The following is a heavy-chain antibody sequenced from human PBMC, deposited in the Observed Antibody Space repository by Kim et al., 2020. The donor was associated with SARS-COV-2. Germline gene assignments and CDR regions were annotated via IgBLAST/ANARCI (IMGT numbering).Heavy chain of an antibody. CDR1: GYIFTNFA. V-gene: IGHV1-3*01. CDR2: INAGTGNT. J-gene: IGHJ4*02. CDR3: ARDLFHTGFDY. D-gene: IGHD2-8*02. Sequence: ASVKVSCKASGYIFTNFAIKWVRQAPGQRLEWMGWINAGTGNTKFSQQFQGRVTFTRDTSVNTAYMELSSLGSEDTAVYYCARDLFHTGFDYWGQGTLV.